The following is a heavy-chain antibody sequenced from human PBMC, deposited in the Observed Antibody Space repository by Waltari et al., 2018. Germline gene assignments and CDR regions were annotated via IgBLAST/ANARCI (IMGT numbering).Heavy chain of an antibody. CDR3: ARGGAGLNY. Sequence: EVQLVESGGGLVQPGGSLRLSCAASGFTLSTYWMHWVRQAPGKGLGWVSHIKRDGSTTNYADSMKGRFTIARDNAKSTLHLQMNSLRAEDTAVYYCARGGAGLNYWGQGTLVTVSS. V-gene: IGHV3-74*01. CDR2: IKRDGSTT. J-gene: IGHJ4*02. CDR1: GFTLSTYW. D-gene: IGHD1-26*01.